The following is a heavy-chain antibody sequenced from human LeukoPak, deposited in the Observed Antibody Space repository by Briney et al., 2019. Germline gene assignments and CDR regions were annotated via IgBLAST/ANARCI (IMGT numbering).Heavy chain of an antibody. D-gene: IGHD3-22*01. CDR3: AIPYYYDSSGSENLDY. V-gene: IGHV3-21*01. CDR1: GFTFSSYS. Sequence: GGSLRLSCAASGFTFSSYSMNWVRQAPGKGLEWVSSIGSSSSYIYYADSVKGRFTISRDNAKNSLYLQMNSLRAEDTAVYYCAIPYYYDSSGSENLDYWGQGTLVTVSS. J-gene: IGHJ4*02. CDR2: IGSSSSYI.